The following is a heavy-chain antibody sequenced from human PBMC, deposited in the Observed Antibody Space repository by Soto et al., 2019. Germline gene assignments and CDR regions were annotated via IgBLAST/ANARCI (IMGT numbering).Heavy chain of an antibody. CDR1: GFSLSTSGVG. CDR2: IYWDDDK. Sequence: QITLKESGPTLVKPTQTLTLTCTFSGFSLSTSGVGVGWIRQPPGKALEWLALIYWDDDKRYSPSLKSRLTITQDTSKNPVVLTMDNMDPVDPATYFCAHYPVFLWFGESNWFDPWGQGTLVTVSS. V-gene: IGHV2-5*02. D-gene: IGHD3-10*01. J-gene: IGHJ5*02. CDR3: AHYPVFLWFGESNWFDP.